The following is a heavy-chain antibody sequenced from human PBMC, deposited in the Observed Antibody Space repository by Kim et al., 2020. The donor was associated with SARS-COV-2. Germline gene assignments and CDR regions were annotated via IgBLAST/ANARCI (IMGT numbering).Heavy chain of an antibody. D-gene: IGHD1-26*01. CDR3: AAPVGAII. Sequence: GGSLRLSCAASGFTFSSYSMNWVRQAPGKGLEWVSSISSSSSYIYYAVSVKGRFTISRDNAKNSLYLQMNSLRAEDTAVYYCAAPVGAIIWGQGTLVTVSS. J-gene: IGHJ4*02. CDR2: ISSSSSYI. V-gene: IGHV3-21*01. CDR1: GFTFSSYS.